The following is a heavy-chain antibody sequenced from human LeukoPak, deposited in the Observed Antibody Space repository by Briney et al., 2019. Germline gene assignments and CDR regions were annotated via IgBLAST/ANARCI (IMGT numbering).Heavy chain of an antibody. CDR2: INTDGSST. CDR3: ARDLAPANYGDLEPLDS. Sequence: GGSLRLSCAASGFTFSDYWMHWVRQAPGKGLVWVSRINTDGSSTIYTDSVKGRFTISRDNAKNTLYLQMNSLRAEDTAVYYCARDLAPANYGDLEPLDSWGQGTLVTVSS. CDR1: GFTFSDYW. D-gene: IGHD4-17*01. V-gene: IGHV3-74*01. J-gene: IGHJ4*02.